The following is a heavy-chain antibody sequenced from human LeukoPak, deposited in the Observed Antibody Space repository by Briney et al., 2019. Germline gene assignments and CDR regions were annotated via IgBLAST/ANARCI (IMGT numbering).Heavy chain of an antibody. Sequence: GGSLRLSCAASGFTFSSYWMSWVRRSPGKGLGWLANIKQDESEKYYVDSVKGRFTISRDNAKNSLYLQMNSLRAEDTAVYYCARGVYSSSWYRYYFDYRGQGTLVTVSS. D-gene: IGHD6-13*01. CDR3: ARGVYSSSWYRYYFDY. CDR2: IKQDESEK. V-gene: IGHV3-7*04. CDR1: GFTFSSYW. J-gene: IGHJ4*02.